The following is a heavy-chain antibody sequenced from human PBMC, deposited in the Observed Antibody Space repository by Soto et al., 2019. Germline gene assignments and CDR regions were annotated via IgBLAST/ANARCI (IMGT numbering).Heavy chain of an antibody. J-gene: IGHJ5*02. CDR1: ELTFSSYG. Sequence: SLRISRASSELTFSSYGMHWVRQAQGKGLEKVAVIWYDGSNKYYADSVKGRFTIARYNSKNTLYLQMNSLRAEDTAVYYCARDHPPVVPAAIWSWFDPWGQGALVTVSS. CDR3: ARDHPPVVPAAIWSWFDP. V-gene: IGHV3-33*01. D-gene: IGHD2-2*02. CDR2: IWYDGSNK.